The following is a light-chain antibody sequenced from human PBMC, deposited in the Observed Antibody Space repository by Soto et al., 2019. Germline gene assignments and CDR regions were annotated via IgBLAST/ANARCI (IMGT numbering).Light chain of an antibody. Sequence: EIVLTQSPGTLSLSPGERATLSCRASQSVSSNFVAWYQHKPGQAPRLPIYDTSSRASDIPDKFSGSGSGTDFTLTISRLEPEDFAVYFCQQYGSSPTFGQGTKVDIK. CDR3: QQYGSSPT. V-gene: IGKV3-20*01. J-gene: IGKJ1*01. CDR2: DTS. CDR1: QSVSSNF.